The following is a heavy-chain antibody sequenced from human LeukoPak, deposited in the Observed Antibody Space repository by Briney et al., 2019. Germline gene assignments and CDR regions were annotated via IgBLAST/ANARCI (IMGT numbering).Heavy chain of an antibody. D-gene: IGHD3-22*01. Sequence: SQTLSLTCAVSGGSISSGGYSWSWIRQPPGKGLEWIGYIYHGGGTYYNPSLNSRVTISVDRSKNQFSLKLSSVTAADTAVYYCARRNLYYYDSSGLFRLPNAFDIWGQGTMVTVSS. CDR2: IYHGGGT. CDR1: GGSISSGGYS. V-gene: IGHV4-30-2*01. CDR3: ARRNLYYYDSSGLFRLPNAFDI. J-gene: IGHJ3*02.